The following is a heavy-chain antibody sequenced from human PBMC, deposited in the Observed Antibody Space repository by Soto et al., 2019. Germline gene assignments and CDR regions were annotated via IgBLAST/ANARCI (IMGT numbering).Heavy chain of an antibody. CDR1: GFDFGSFG. V-gene: IGHV1-58*02. CDR3: SADHPHMAMGWPV. J-gene: IGHJ6*02. CDR2: IVVVAVST. D-gene: IGHD1-26*01. Sequence: QMQLVQSAAAVREPGTSVRVSCRASGFDFGSFGIQFLRQTRGRGLEWLVWIVVVAVSTNYARQFQGRVAISRDMSSSTAYLDLYDLKSDDTAVYFCSADHPHMAMGWPVWGQGTTVTVSS.